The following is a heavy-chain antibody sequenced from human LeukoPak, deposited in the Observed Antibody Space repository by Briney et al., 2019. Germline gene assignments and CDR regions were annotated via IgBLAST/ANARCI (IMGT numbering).Heavy chain of an antibody. V-gene: IGHV3-7*01. J-gene: IGHJ4*01. D-gene: IGHD6-13*01. CDR1: GFTFSDYW. Sequence: GGSLRLSCAVSGFTFSDYWMNWVRQAPGKGLEWVASINQNGGEKSYVDSVKGRFTISRDNPKNSLYLQMSSLRAEDTAVYYCARDETAAGVYFDLWGQGTLVTVSS. CDR3: ARDETAAGVYFDL. CDR2: INQNGGEK.